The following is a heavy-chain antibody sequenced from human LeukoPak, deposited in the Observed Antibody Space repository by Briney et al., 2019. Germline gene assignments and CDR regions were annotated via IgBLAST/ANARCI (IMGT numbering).Heavy chain of an antibody. J-gene: IGHJ4*02. CDR2: IWYDGSNK. CDR1: GFTFSIYG. D-gene: IGHD3-9*01. CDR3: ARANYDILTVFDY. Sequence: GGSLRLSCAASGFTFSIYGMHWVRQAPGKGREWVGVIWYDGSNKYYADSVKGRFTISRDNSKNTLYLQMNSLRAEDTAVYYCARANYDILTVFDYWGQGTLVTVSS. V-gene: IGHV3-33*01.